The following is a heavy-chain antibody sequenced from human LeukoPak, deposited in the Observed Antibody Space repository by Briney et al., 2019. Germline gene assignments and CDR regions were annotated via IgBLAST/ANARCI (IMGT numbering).Heavy chain of an antibody. J-gene: IGHJ6*04. CDR1: GFVFSSYS. Sequence: GGSLRLSCAASGFVFSSYSMNWVRQAPGKGLEWVSSITSSSNYINYADSVKGRFTISRDNAKNSLYLQMNSLIVEDTALYYCAREGIAGPKDVWGKGTTVTVSS. CDR2: ITSSSNYI. CDR3: AREGIAGPKDV. D-gene: IGHD6-13*01. V-gene: IGHV3-21*01.